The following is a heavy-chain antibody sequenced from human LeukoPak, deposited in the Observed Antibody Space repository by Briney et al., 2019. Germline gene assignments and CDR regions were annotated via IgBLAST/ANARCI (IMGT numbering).Heavy chain of an antibody. CDR2: FDPEDGET. CDR3: ATGITGTMSPATRED. CDR1: GYTLTELS. D-gene: IGHD1-7*01. J-gene: IGHJ4*02. V-gene: IGHV1-24*01. Sequence: ASVKVSCKVSGYTLTELSMHWVRQAPGKGLEWMGGFDPEDGETIYAQKFQGRVTMTEDTSTDTAYMELSSLRSEDTAVYYCATGITGTMSPATREDWGQGTLVTVSS.